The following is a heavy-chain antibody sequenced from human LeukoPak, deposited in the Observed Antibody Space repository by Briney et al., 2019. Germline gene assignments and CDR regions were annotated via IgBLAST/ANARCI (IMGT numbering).Heavy chain of an antibody. CDR1: GFTFSTYW. Sequence: GGSLRLSCAASGFTFSTYWMDWVRQAPGKGLEWVANIKEDGSGKYYEDSVKGRFTISRDNAKNSLYLQMNSLRAEDTAVYYCARNVGWFRFDYWGQGTLVTVSS. CDR2: IKEDGSGK. CDR3: ARNVGWFRFDY. J-gene: IGHJ4*02. V-gene: IGHV3-7*03. D-gene: IGHD2-15*01.